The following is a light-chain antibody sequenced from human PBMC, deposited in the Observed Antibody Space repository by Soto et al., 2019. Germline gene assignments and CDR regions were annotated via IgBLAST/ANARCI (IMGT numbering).Light chain of an antibody. V-gene: IGLV2-14*01. Sequence: QSALTQPASVSGSPGQSITISCTGTSSDVGGYNYVSWYQQHPGKAPKLMIYDVSNRPSGVSNRFSGSKSGNTASLTISGLQAEDEADYSCSSYTSSSTLEVVFGGWTKLTVL. CDR3: SSYTSSSTLEVV. CDR1: SSDVGGYNY. CDR2: DVS. J-gene: IGLJ2*01.